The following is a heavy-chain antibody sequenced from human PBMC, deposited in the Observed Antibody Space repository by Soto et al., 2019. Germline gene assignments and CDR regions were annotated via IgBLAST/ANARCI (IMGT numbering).Heavy chain of an antibody. CDR1: GVNFCSYG. Sequence: VVPQRLSCAAAGVNFCSYGMHWVRQAPGKGLEWVAVIWYDGSNKYYADSVKGRFTISRDNSKNTLYLQMNSLRAEDTAVYYCARDRLEQLVDYWGQGTLVTVSS. D-gene: IGHD6-6*01. CDR2: IWYDGSNK. CDR3: ARDRLEQLVDY. J-gene: IGHJ4*02. V-gene: IGHV3-33*01.